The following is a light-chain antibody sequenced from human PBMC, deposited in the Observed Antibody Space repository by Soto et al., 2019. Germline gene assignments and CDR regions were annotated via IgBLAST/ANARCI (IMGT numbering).Light chain of an antibody. V-gene: IGKV1-5*01. J-gene: IGKJ3*01. CDR2: DVS. CDR3: QQRGNWPPGFT. CDR1: ESISSW. Sequence: DIQMTQSPSTLSASIGDRVVITCRASESISSWLAWYQQKPGKAPKLLIYDVSSLESGVPSRFSGSESGTEFTLTISSLQPDDFAVYYCQQRGNWPPGFTFGPGTKVDIK.